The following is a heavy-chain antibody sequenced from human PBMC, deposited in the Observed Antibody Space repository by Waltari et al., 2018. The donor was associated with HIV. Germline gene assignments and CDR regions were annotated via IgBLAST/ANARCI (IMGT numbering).Heavy chain of an antibody. V-gene: IGHV4-34*01. CDR3: AKKVAIEGYHSYFYMDV. J-gene: IGHJ6*03. CDR1: GGSFSGYY. D-gene: IGHD5-12*01. CDR2: IDHRGTT. Sequence: QVKLQQWGAGLLKPSETLSLTCAVFGGSFSGYYRSWIRQTPGKGLEWIGEIDHRGTTTYSPSLKSRVTISVDTSKKQFSLKLSSVTAADTALYFCAKKVAIEGYHSYFYMDVWGSGTTVTVSS.